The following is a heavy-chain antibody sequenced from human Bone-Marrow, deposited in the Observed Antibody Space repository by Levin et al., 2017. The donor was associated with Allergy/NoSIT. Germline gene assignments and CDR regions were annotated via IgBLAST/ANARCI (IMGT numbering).Heavy chain of an antibody. D-gene: IGHD6-19*01. Sequence: PSETLSLTCAASGFTFTSFWMAWVRQTPDKGLEWVASIKQDGSIKNYVDSVKGRFTISRDNTKNSLDLQMNSLRPEDTAIYYCATIWRCASGSCRWGQGTLVTVSS. V-gene: IGHV3-7*03. J-gene: IGHJ4*02. CDR3: ATIWRCASGSCR. CDR2: IKQDGSIK. CDR1: GFTFTSFW.